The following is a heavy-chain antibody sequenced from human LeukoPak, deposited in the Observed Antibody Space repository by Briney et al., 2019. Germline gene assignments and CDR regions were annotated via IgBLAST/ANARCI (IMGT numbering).Heavy chain of an antibody. Sequence: ASVKVSCKVSGYTLTELSMHWVRQAPGKGLEWMGGFDPEDGETIYAQKFQGRVTMTEDTSTDTAYMELRSLRSDDTAVYYCAREEDTAMAFDYWGQGTLVTVSS. J-gene: IGHJ4*02. CDR3: AREEDTAMAFDY. D-gene: IGHD5-18*01. CDR1: GYTLTELS. V-gene: IGHV1-24*01. CDR2: FDPEDGET.